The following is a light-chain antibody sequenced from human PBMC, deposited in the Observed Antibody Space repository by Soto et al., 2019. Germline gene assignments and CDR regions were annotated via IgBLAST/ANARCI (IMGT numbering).Light chain of an antibody. CDR2: WAS. Sequence: DIVMTQSPDSLPVSLGERATINCKSSQNLLYKSINKTFLAWYQQRPGQSPKLLVYWASTRDSGVPDRFTGSGSGTDFTLTISSLQAEDVAVYYCQQYYRTPITFGGGTRVEIK. CDR1: QNLLYKSINKTF. CDR3: QQYYRTPIT. J-gene: IGKJ4*01. V-gene: IGKV4-1*01.